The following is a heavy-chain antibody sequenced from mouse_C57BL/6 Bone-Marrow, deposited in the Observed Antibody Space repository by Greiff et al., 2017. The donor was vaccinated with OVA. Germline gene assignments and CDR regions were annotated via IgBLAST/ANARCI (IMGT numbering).Heavy chain of an antibody. CDR1: GYTFTSYG. D-gene: IGHD1-1*01. CDR2: IYPRSGNT. V-gene: IGHV1-81*01. CDR3: AREGDYYGSSPFGY. J-gene: IGHJ2*01. Sequence: QVQLKQSGAELARPGASVKLSCKASGYTFTSYGISWVKQRTGQGLEWIGEIYPRSGNTYYNEKFKGKATLTADKSSSTAYMELRSLTSEDSAVYVCAREGDYYGSSPFGYWGQGTTLTVSS.